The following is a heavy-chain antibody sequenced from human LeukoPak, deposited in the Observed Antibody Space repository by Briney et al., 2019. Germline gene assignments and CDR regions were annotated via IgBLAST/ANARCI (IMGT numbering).Heavy chain of an antibody. J-gene: IGHJ4*02. D-gene: IGHD3-16*02. CDR3: ASTTSTYDYVWGSYRRSYYFDY. CDR2: IYYSGST. V-gene: IGHV4-59*01. Sequence: SETLSLTCTVSGGSISSYYWSWIRQPPGNGLEWIGYIYYSGSTNYNPSLKSRVTISVDTSKNQFSLKLSSVTAADTAVYYCASTTSTYDYVWGSYRRSYYFDYWGQGTLVTVSS. CDR1: GGSISSYY.